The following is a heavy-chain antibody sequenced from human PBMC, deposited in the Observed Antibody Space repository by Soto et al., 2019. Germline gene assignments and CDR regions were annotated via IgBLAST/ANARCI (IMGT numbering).Heavy chain of an antibody. D-gene: IGHD3-10*01. V-gene: IGHV5-10-1*01. CDR1: GDTFATYW. Sequence: PGESLKISCEGSGDTFATYWITWVRQMPGKGLEYMGRMNPSDSYTTYSPSFQGHVTISADKSSGTAYLQWSSLEASDTAVYYCATMPTYYHYGMDVWGQGTTVTVSS. CDR2: MNPSDSYT. J-gene: IGHJ6*02. CDR3: ATMPTYYHYGMDV.